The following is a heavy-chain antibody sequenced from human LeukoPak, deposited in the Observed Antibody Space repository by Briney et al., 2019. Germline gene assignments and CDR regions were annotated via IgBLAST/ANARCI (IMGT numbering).Heavy chain of an antibody. Sequence: GGSLRLSCAASGFTFSSYSMNWVRQAPGKGLEWVSSISSSSSYIYYADSVKGRFTNSRDSSKNTLYLQMNSLRAEDTAVYYCAKDSSGFPCDAFDIWGQGTMVTVSS. D-gene: IGHD3-22*01. J-gene: IGHJ3*02. V-gene: IGHV3-21*04. CDR2: ISSSSSYI. CDR1: GFTFSSYS. CDR3: AKDSSGFPCDAFDI.